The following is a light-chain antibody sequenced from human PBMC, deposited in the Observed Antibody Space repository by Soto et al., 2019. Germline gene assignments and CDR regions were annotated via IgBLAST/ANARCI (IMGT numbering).Light chain of an antibody. CDR1: RSVSRK. J-gene: IGKJ1*01. CDR3: QQYDKWPRT. V-gene: IGKV3-15*01. Sequence: EIVMTQSPATLSVSPGERATLSCRASRSVSRKLAWYQQTRGQAPRLLMYGASTRATGVPARFSGSGSGTEFTLTISNLQSEDFEVYHCQQYDKWPRTLGQGTKVDIK. CDR2: GAS.